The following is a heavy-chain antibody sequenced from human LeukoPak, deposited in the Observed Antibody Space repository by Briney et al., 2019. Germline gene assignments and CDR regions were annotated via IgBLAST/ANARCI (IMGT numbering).Heavy chain of an antibody. D-gene: IGHD2-2*01. CDR1: GFTFSSYW. CDR3: ARQYQLLRSAFDI. CDR2: IKQDGSEK. J-gene: IGHJ3*02. V-gene: IGHV3-7*01. Sequence: GGSLRLSCAASGFTFSSYWMSWVRQAPGKGLEWVANIKQDGSEKYYVDSVKGRFTISRDNAKNSLYLQMNSLRAEDTAVYYCARQYQLLRSAFDIWGQGTMVTVSS.